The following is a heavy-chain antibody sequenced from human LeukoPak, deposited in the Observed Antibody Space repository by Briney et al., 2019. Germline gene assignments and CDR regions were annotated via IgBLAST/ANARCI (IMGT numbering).Heavy chain of an antibody. Sequence: SVKVSCKASGGTFSSYAISWVRQAPGQGLEWMGGIIPIFGTANYAQKFQGRVTITADESTSTAYMELSSLRSEDTAVYYCAKDITTVTTKAGGRAFDIWGQGTMVTVSS. CDR1: GGTFSSYA. J-gene: IGHJ3*02. CDR3: AKDITTVTTKAGGRAFDI. D-gene: IGHD4-17*01. CDR2: IIPIFGTA. V-gene: IGHV1-69*13.